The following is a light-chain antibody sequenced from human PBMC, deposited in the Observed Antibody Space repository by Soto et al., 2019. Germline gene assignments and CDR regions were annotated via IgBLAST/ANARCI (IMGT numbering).Light chain of an antibody. Sequence: QSALTQPRSVSGSPGQSVTISCTGTSSDFGGYNYVSWYQQYPGKAPKLIIYDASRRPSGVPDRFSGSKSGNTASLTISGRQAEGEAGYYGWSYAGAYASRAFGGGTKLTV. CDR3: WSYAGAYASRA. CDR1: SSDFGGYNY. V-gene: IGLV2-11*01. CDR2: DAS. J-gene: IGLJ3*02.